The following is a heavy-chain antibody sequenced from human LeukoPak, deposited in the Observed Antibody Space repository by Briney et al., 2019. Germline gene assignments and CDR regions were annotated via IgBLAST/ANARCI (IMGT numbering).Heavy chain of an antibody. J-gene: IGHJ4*02. Sequence: TGGSLRLSCAASGFTFSSYAMSWVRQAPGKGLEWVSAISGSGGSTYYAGSVKGRFTISRDNSKNTLYLQMNSLRAEDTAVYYCAKDGYSGSPYYFDYWGQGTLVTVSS. D-gene: IGHD1-26*01. V-gene: IGHV3-23*01. CDR1: GFTFSSYA. CDR2: ISGSGGST. CDR3: AKDGYSGSPYYFDY.